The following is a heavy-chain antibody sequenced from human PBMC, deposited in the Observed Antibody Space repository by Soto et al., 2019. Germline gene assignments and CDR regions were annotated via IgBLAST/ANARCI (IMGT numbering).Heavy chain of an antibody. V-gene: IGHV3-15*01. J-gene: IGHJ1*01. Sequence: GGSLRLSCAASGFTFSNAWMSWVRQAPGKGLEWVGRIKSKTDGGTTDYAAPVKGRFTISRDDSKNTLYLQMNSLKTEDTAVYYCPTDLIGCNGGSCYQEYFQHWGQGTLVTVSS. CDR1: GFTFSNAW. CDR2: IKSKTDGGTT. D-gene: IGHD2-15*01. CDR3: PTDLIGCNGGSCYQEYFQH.